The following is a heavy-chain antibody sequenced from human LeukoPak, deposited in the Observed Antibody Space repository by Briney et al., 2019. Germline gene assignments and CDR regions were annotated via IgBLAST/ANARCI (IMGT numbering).Heavy chain of an antibody. CDR3: ARHYDSSGFDY. CDR2: INPSGGST. J-gene: IGHJ4*02. V-gene: IGHV1-46*01. CDR1: GYTFTSYY. D-gene: IGHD3-22*01. Sequence: ASVKVSCKASGYTFTSYYMHWVRQAPGQGLEWMGIINPSGGSTGYAQKFQGRITITRDTSTSTVYMELSSLRSEDTAVYYCARHYDSSGFDYWGQGTLVTVSS.